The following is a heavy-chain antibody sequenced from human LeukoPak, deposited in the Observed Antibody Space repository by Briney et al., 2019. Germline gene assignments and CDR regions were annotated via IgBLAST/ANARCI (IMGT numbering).Heavy chain of an antibody. CDR1: GGSISSHY. V-gene: IGHV4-59*11. CDR3: ARSIAAAGGGYWFDP. CDR2: IYYSGST. Sequence: SETLSLTCTVSGGSISSHYWSWIRQPPGKGLEWIGYIYYSGSTNYNPSLKSRVTISVDTSKNQFSLKLSSVTAADTAVYYGARSIAAAGGGYWFDPWGQGTLVTVSS. D-gene: IGHD6-13*01. J-gene: IGHJ5*02.